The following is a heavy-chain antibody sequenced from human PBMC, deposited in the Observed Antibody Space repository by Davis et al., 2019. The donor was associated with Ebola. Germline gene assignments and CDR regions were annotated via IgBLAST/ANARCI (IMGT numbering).Heavy chain of an antibody. V-gene: IGHV3-30-3*01. J-gene: IGHJ4*02. CDR2: ISYDGSNK. CDR1: GFTFSSYA. Sequence: GESLKISCAASGFTFSSYAMHWVRQAPGKGLEWVAVISYDGSNKYYADSVKGRFTISRDNSKNTLYLQMNSLGAEDTAVYYCARDRVAVVVTAMLGYWGQGTLVTVSS. CDR3: ARDRVAVVVTAMLGY. D-gene: IGHD2-21*02.